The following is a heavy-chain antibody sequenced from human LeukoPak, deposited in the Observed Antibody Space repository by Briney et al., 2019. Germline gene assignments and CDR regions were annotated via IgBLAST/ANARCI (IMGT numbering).Heavy chain of an antibody. J-gene: IGHJ6*03. D-gene: IGHD2-15*01. CDR2: IVVGSSDT. CDR1: GFAFSISA. Sequence: SVKVSFKASGFAFSISAMQWMRQARGQRLEWIGWIVVGSSDTKYAQKFQERVTITRDMSTSTAYMELSSLRSEDTAVYYCAAGSSYSLYYYYNMDVWGKGTTVTVSS. V-gene: IGHV1-58*02. CDR3: AAGSSYSLYYYYNMDV.